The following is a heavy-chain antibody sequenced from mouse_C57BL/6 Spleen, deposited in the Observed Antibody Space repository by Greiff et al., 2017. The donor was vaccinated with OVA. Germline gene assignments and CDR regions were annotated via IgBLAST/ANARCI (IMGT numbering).Heavy chain of an antibody. CDR3: ARGEEAGDY. Sequence: EVKLMESGGGLVKPGGSLKLSCAASGFTFSSYAMSWVRQTPEKRLEWVATISDGGSYTYYPDNVKGRFTISRDNAKNNLYLQMSHLKSEDTAMYYCARGEEAGDYWGQGTTLTVSS. CDR1: GFTFSSYA. V-gene: IGHV5-4*03. J-gene: IGHJ2*01. CDR2: ISDGGSYT.